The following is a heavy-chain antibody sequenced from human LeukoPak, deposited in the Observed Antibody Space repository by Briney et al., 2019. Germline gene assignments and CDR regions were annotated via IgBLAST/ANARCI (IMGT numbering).Heavy chain of an antibody. CDR3: AKDIGSSSWYGYFDY. CDR1: GFTFSSSA. CDR2: ISWNSGSI. Sequence: PGGSLRLSCAASGFTFSSSAMTWVRQAPGKGLEWVSGISWNSGSIGYADSVKGRFTISRDNAKNSLYLQMNSLRAEDTALYYCAKDIGSSSWYGYFDYWGQGTLVTVSS. V-gene: IGHV3-9*01. J-gene: IGHJ4*02. D-gene: IGHD6-13*01.